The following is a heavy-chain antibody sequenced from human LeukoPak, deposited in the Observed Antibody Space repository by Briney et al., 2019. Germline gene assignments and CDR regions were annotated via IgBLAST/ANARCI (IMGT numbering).Heavy chain of an antibody. CDR3: ARMKRITVVRGVNSYFDY. Sequence: ESGPALVKPTQTLTLTRTFSGFSLTTSGMCVSWIRQPPGKALEWLARIDWDDDKYYSTSLKTRLTISKDTSKNQVVLTMTNMDPVDTATYYCARMKRITVVRGVNSYFDYWGQGTLVTVSS. V-gene: IGHV2-70*11. D-gene: IGHD3-10*01. CDR2: IDWDDDK. J-gene: IGHJ4*02. CDR1: GFSLTTSGMC.